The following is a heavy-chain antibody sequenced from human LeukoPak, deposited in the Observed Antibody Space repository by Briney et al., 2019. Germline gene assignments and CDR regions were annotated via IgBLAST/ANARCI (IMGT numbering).Heavy chain of an antibody. CDR3: AREGYSSGWYRFDP. CDR1: GGSISSYY. J-gene: IGHJ5*02. Sequence: SETLSLTCTVSGGSISSYYWSWIRQPPGKGLEWIGYIYYSGSTNYNPSLKSRVTISVDTSKNQFSLKLSSVTAADTAVYYCAREGYSSGWYRFDPWGQGTLVTVSS. D-gene: IGHD6-19*01. V-gene: IGHV4-59*01. CDR2: IYYSGST.